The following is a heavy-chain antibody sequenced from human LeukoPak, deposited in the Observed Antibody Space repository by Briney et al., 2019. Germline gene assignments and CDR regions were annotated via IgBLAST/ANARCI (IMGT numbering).Heavy chain of an antibody. V-gene: IGHV4-34*01. Sequence: PSETLSLTCAVSGGSFSNYYWSWIRQPPGKGLEWLAEINDSGRANYNPSLMSRVTVSVDTSKSQFSLRLTSVTATDTAVYYCARRWNYGRNYYIDVWGKGATVSVSS. J-gene: IGHJ6*03. CDR2: INDSGRA. D-gene: IGHD1-7*01. CDR3: ARRWNYGRNYYIDV. CDR1: GGSFSNYY.